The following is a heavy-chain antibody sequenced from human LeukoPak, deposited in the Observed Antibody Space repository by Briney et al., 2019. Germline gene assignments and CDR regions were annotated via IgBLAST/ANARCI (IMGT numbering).Heavy chain of an antibody. CDR2: ISSSGST. D-gene: IGHD3-22*01. V-gene: IGHV4-61*02. CDR1: GDSISSGSGSYY. J-gene: IGHJ3*02. Sequence: PSETLSLTCTVSGDSISSGSGSYYWSWIRQPAGKGLEWIGRISSSGSTNYNPSLKSRVTISVDTSKNQFSLKLSSVTAADTAVYFCARGPYSYDSSGAFDIWGQGTMVTVSS. CDR3: ARGPYSYDSSGAFDI.